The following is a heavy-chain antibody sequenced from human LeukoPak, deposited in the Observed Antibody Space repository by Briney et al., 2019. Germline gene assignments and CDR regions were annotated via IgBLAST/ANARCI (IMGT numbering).Heavy chain of an antibody. D-gene: IGHD3-10*01. J-gene: IGHJ4*02. CDR2: IIPIFGTA. CDR1: GGTFSIYA. CDR3: ASGGGFGELQVDY. Sequence: SVRVSFRASGGTFSIYAISWVRQAPGQGREGMGGIIPIFGTANYAQKFQGRVTITADESTSTAYMELSSLRSEDTAVYYCASGGGFGELQVDYWGQGTLVTVSS. V-gene: IGHV1-69*13.